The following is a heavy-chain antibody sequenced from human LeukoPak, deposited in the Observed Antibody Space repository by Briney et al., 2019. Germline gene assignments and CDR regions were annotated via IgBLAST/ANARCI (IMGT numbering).Heavy chain of an antibody. Sequence: GSSVEVSCKASGGTFSSYAISWVRQAPGQGLEWMGRIIPIFGTANYAQKFQGRVTITTDESTSTAYMELSSLRSEDTAVYYCARGGYSYGAYYFDYWGQGTLVTVSS. D-gene: IGHD5-18*01. V-gene: IGHV1-69*05. J-gene: IGHJ4*02. CDR3: ARGGYSYGAYYFDY. CDR1: GGTFSSYA. CDR2: IIPIFGTA.